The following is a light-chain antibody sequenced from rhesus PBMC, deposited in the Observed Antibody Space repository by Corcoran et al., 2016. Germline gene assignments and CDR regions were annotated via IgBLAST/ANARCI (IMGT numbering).Light chain of an antibody. CDR1: SSVSTS. V-gene: IGKV3-17*03. CDR3: QQGHSIPYS. J-gene: IGKJ2*01. CDR2: RTS. Sequence: ENVLTQSPTSMAVSQGERVTISCTASSSVSTSYLHWYQQKPGFPPRLLVYRTSSLAYGGPARFSGSGSGTSYTLTISSMEAEDAANYFCQQGHSIPYSFGQGTKVEIK.